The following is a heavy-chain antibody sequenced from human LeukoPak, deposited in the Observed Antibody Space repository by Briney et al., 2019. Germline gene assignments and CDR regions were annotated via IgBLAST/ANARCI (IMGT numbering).Heavy chain of an antibody. D-gene: IGHD3-10*01. Sequence: SGPTLAQPTQTLTLTCTFSGFSLSTSRVGVGWIRQPPRKALEWLALIYWDDDKRFSPSLKSRLTITKDTSKNQVVLTMTNMDPVDTATYYCAHTSMVRGVIAPYFDFWGQGTLVTVSS. CDR3: AHTSMVRGVIAPYFDF. CDR2: IYWDDDK. J-gene: IGHJ4*02. CDR1: GFSLSTSRVG. V-gene: IGHV2-5*02.